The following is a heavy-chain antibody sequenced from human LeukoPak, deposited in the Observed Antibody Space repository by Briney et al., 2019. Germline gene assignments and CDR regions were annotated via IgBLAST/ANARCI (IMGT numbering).Heavy chain of an antibody. D-gene: IGHD6-19*01. J-gene: IGHJ6*03. Sequence: ASVKVSCKASGYTFTNYGISWVRQAPGQGLEWMGWISGYNGNTNYAQKFQGRVTMTTDTSTSTAYMELRSLRSDDTAVYYCAFTSGWYVYYYMDVWGKGTTVTVSS. CDR1: GYTFTNYG. V-gene: IGHV1-18*01. CDR2: ISGYNGNT. CDR3: AFTSGWYVYYYMDV.